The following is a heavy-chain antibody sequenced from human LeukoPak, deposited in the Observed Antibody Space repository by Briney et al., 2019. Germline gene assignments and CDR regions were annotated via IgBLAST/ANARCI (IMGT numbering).Heavy chain of an antibody. D-gene: IGHD6-13*01. CDR2: ISSSSSYI. CDR3: ARDYKQQLVLDY. J-gene: IGHJ4*02. V-gene: IGHV3-21*01. CDR1: GFTFSSYS. Sequence: GGSLRLSCAASGFTFSSYSMNWVRQAPGKGLEWVSSISSSSSYIYYADSVKGRFTISRDSAKNSLYLQMNSLRAEDTAVYYCARDYKQQLVLDYWGQGTLVTVSS.